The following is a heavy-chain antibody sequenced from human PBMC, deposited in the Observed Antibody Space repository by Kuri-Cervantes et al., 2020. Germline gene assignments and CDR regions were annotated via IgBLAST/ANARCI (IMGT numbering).Heavy chain of an antibody. J-gene: IGHJ6*02. D-gene: IGHD6-19*01. Sequence: GGSLRLSCAASGFTFSSYGMHWVRQAPGKGLEWVAVIWYDGSNKYYPDSVKGRFTISRDNSKNTLYLQMNSLRAEDTAVYYCATDGRPRSGRYYYYGMDVWGQGTTVTVSS. CDR3: ATDGRPRSGRYYYYGMDV. V-gene: IGHV3-30*02. CDR1: GFTFSSYG. CDR2: IWYDGSNK.